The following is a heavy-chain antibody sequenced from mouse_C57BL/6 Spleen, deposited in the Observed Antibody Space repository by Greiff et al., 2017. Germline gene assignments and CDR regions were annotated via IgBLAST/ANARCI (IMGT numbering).Heavy chain of an antibody. Sequence: QVQLQQPGAELVKPGASVKLSCKASGYTFTSYWMQWVKQRPGQGLEWIGEIDPSDSYTNYNQKFKGKATLTVDTSSSTAYMQLSSLTSEDSAVYDCATFSHFDYWGQGTTLTVSS. J-gene: IGHJ2*01. CDR2: IDPSDSYT. V-gene: IGHV1-50*01. CDR3: ATFSHFDY. CDR1: GYTFTSYW.